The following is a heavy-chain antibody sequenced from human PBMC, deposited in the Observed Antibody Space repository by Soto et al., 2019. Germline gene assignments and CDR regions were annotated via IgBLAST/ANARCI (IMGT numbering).Heavy chain of an antibody. CDR3: ARRRGNYPITEFLQY. CDR2: INPNNGCT. Sequence: QVQLVQSGAEVKRPGASVKVSCETSGYTFIGYYVHWVRQVPGQVLEWMGWINPNNGCTKYAQRFQGRLTMTRDTSLNTAYMELSRLTTDDTAVYYCARRRGNYPITEFLQYWGQGTLITVSS. CDR1: GYTFIGYY. D-gene: IGHD3-10*01. V-gene: IGHV1-2*02. J-gene: IGHJ1*01.